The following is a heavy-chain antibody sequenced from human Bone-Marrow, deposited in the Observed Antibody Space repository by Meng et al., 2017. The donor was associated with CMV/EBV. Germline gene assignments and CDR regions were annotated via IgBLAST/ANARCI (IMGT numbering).Heavy chain of an antibody. V-gene: IGHV3-23*03. CDR3: AKVSSKYSSMYYFDY. CDR2: IYSGGSST. CDR1: GFTFSSYG. Sequence: GESLKISCAASGFTFSSYGMHWVRQAPGKGLEWVSVIYSGGSSTYYADSVKGRFTISRDNSKNTLYLQMNSLRAEDTAVYYCAKVSSKYSSMYYFDYWGQGTLVSVYS. J-gene: IGHJ4*02. D-gene: IGHD6-13*01.